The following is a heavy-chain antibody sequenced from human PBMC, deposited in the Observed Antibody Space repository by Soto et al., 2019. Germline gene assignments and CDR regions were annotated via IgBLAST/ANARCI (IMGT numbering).Heavy chain of an antibody. CDR3: AKDMAYGGNSGPFDY. D-gene: IGHD4-17*01. CDR1: GFTFDDYT. J-gene: IGHJ4*02. CDR2: IFWDGSNT. Sequence: EVQLVESGGVVVQPGGSLRLSCAASGFTFDDYTMHWVRQAPGKGLEWVSLIFWDGSNTHYADSVKGGFTISRDNRKNSLYLQMDRLRTEDTALYYCAKDMAYGGNSGPFDYWGQGTLVTVSS. V-gene: IGHV3-43*01.